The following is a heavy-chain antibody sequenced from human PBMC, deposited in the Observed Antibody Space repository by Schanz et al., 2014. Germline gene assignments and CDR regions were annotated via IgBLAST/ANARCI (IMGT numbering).Heavy chain of an antibody. Sequence: QVQLVESGGGVVQPGGSLRLSCAASGFIFSNYGMHWVRQAPGKGLEWVAVIWSDGSGKYYADSVKGRFTISRDSPKNTLYLQMNSLRAEDTALYYCGGDSDPYYDKSMDVWGQGTTVAVSS. CDR1: GFIFSNYG. V-gene: IGHV3-33*01. D-gene: IGHD3-9*01. J-gene: IGHJ6*02. CDR3: GGDSDPYYDKSMDV. CDR2: IWSDGSGK.